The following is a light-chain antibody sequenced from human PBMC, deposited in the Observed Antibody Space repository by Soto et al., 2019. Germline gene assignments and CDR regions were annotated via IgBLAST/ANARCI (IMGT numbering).Light chain of an antibody. CDR1: SSDVGGYKY. CDR3: SSYTGSGALYV. J-gene: IGLJ1*01. Sequence: QSALTQPASVSESPGQTITISCTGTSSDVGGYKYVSWYQQHQGKAPKLVIYEGSNRPSGVSNRFSGSKSGNTASLTISGLQAEDEADYYCSSYTGSGALYVFGTGTKLTVL. CDR2: EGS. V-gene: IGLV2-14*01.